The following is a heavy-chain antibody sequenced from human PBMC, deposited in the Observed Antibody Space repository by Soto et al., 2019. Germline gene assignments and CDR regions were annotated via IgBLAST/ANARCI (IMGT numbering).Heavy chain of an antibody. CDR2: MKQDGIEK. CDR3: ARVGLGLFGMDV. V-gene: IGHV3-7*01. Sequence: EVQLVESGGGLVQPGGSLRLSCAASGFTFSSYWMSWVRQAPGKGLEWVANMKQDGIEKYYVDSVKGRFTISRDNAKNSLYLQMNSLRDEDTAVYYCARVGLGLFGMDVWGQGTTVTVSS. CDR1: GFTFSSYW. J-gene: IGHJ6*02. D-gene: IGHD3-16*01.